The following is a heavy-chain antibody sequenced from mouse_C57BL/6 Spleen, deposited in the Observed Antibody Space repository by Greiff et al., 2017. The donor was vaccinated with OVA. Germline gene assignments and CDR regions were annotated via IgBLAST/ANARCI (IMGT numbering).Heavy chain of an antibody. D-gene: IGHD1-1*01. CDR2: IDPETGGT. V-gene: IGHV1-15*01. J-gene: IGHJ2*01. CDR1: GYTFTDYE. CDR3: TETTVVATDYFDY. Sequence: VQLQQSGAELVRPGASVTLSCKASGYTFTDYEMHWVKQTPVHGLEWIGAIDPETGGTAYNQKFKGKAILTADKSSSTEYMELRSLTSEDSAVYYCTETTVVATDYFDYWGQGTTLTVSS.